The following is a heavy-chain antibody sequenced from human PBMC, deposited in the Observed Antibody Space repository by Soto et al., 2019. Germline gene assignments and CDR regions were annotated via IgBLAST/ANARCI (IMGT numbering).Heavy chain of an antibody. CDR3: ARGIAAAEDWFDP. Sequence: SETLSLTCAVSSGSISSGGYSWSWIRQPPGKGLEWIGYIYHSGSTYYNPSLKSRVTISVDRSKNQFSLKLSSVTAADTAVYYCARGIAAAEDWFDPWGQGTLVTVSS. CDR1: SGSISSGGYS. D-gene: IGHD6-13*01. CDR2: IYHSGST. V-gene: IGHV4-30-2*01. J-gene: IGHJ5*02.